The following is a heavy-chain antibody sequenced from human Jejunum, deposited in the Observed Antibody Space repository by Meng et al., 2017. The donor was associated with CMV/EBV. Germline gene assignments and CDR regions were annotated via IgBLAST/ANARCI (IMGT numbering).Heavy chain of an antibody. CDR1: GDSMSGYY. J-gene: IGHJ4*02. Sequence: QVTVEAWGPGVMKLSRTLPLSCLVSGDSMSGYYWSWIRQPAGEGLEWIGYIHDTGSTYYNPSLKSRVDISLGTSRNHFSLTLSSVTAEDTAVYFCARGSIFVSFDSWGQGTLVTVSS. V-gene: IGHV4-4*09. D-gene: IGHD3-3*01. CDR2: IHDTGST. CDR3: ARGSIFVSFDS.